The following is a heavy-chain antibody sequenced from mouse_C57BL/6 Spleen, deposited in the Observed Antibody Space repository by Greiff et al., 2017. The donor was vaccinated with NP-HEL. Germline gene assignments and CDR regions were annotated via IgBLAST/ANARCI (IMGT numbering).Heavy chain of an antibody. CDR1: GYTFTSYW. CDR3: ARRAQDYAMDY. V-gene: IGHV1-50*01. CDR2: IDPSDSYT. Sequence: QVQLQQSGAELVKPGASVKLSCKASGYTFTSYWMQWVKQRPGQGLEWIGEIDPSDSYTNYNQKFKGKATLTVDTSSSTAYMQLSSLTSEDSAVYYCARRAQDYAMDYWGQGTSVTVSS. J-gene: IGHJ4*01. D-gene: IGHD3-2*02.